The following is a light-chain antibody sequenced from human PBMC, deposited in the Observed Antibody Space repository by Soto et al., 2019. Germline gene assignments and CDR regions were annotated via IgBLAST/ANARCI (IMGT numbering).Light chain of an antibody. CDR3: ASYSSSSTFYV. CDR1: SSDVGGYKF. CDR2: EVS. J-gene: IGLJ1*01. Sequence: QSVLTQAASVSGSPGQSITISCTGTSSDVGGYKFVSWYQHHPGKAPKLMISEVSNRPSGVSNRFSGSKSGNTASLTISGLQVEDEADYYCASYSSSSTFYVFGTGTKLTVL. V-gene: IGLV2-14*01.